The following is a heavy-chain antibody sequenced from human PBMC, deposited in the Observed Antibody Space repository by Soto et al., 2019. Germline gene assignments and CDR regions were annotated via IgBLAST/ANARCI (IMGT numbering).Heavy chain of an antibody. Sequence: SVKVSCKTSGGTFSSYAISWVRQAPGQGLEWMGGIIPIFDTTNYAQKFQGKVKNNADESTSTAYKELSNLRYEDTAVYYCARHDCISTSCYYYYYYSMDVWGQGTTVTVSS. D-gene: IGHD2-2*01. J-gene: IGHJ6*02. V-gene: IGHV1-69*13. CDR3: ARHDCISTSCYYYYYYSMDV. CDR1: GGTFSSYA. CDR2: IIPIFDTT.